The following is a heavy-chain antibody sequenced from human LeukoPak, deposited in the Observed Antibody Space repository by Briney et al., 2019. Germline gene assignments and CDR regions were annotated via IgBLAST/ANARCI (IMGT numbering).Heavy chain of an antibody. Sequence: GGSLRLSCAASGFSVSSNYMSWVRQAPGKGLEWVSLIYTGGNTYYADSVKGRFTLSRDNSKNTVYLQMNSLRVEDTAMYYCASISDLLYYFDSCGQGTLVTVSS. CDR2: IYTGGNT. CDR1: GFSVSSNY. J-gene: IGHJ4*02. CDR3: ASISDLLYYFDS. V-gene: IGHV3-66*01.